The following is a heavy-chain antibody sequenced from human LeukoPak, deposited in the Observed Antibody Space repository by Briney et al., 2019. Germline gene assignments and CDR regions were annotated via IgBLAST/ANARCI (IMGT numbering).Heavy chain of an antibody. D-gene: IGHD6-19*01. CDR3: ARDRVAVADTWYFDL. CDR1: GYTFTGYY. J-gene: IGHJ2*01. CDR2: INPNNGGT. V-gene: IGHV1-2*06. Sequence: ASVKVSCKASGYTFTGYYMHWVRQAPGQGLEWMGRINPNNGGTNYAQKFQGRVTMTRDTSISTAYMELNRLRSDDTAVYYCARDRVAVADTWYFDLWGRGTLVTVSS.